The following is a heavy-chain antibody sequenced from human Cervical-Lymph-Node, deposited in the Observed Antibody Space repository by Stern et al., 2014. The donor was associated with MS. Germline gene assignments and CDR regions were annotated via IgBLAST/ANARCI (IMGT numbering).Heavy chain of an antibody. D-gene: IGHD3-10*01. CDR3: GRMNYYGSETDY. CDR1: DDTVTTNG. Sequence: QVQLVQSGAEVKKPGASVNVSCKASDDTVTTNGISWVRQAPGLGLEWMGWINVYNAKAHFAQKFLGRLTLATDRFRSTVSMELRSLRSDDTAVYYCGRMNYYGSETDYWGQGTRVIVSS. CDR2: INVYNAKA. J-gene: IGHJ4*01. V-gene: IGHV1-18*01.